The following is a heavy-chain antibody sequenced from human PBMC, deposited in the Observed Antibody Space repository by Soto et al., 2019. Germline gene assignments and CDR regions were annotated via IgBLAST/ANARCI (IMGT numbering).Heavy chain of an antibody. CDR3: AWAHFRDGAPSQFDY. Sequence: SEPLSLTCTVCGCAISSGSYWGWIRQPPGKGPEWIASIYHGGTTFYNPSLKSRITISVDTSTNQFSLKLRSVTATDTAVYYCAWAHFRDGAPSQFDYLGRGTVLTVSS. CDR1: GCAISSGSY. V-gene: IGHV4-38-2*02. J-gene: IGHJ5*01. D-gene: IGHD3-3*02. CDR2: IYHGGTT.